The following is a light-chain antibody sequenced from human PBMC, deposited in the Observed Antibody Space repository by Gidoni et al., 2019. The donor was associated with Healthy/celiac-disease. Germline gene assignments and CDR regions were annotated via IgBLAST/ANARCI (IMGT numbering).Light chain of an antibody. CDR1: QRISSY. J-gene: IGKJ4*01. CDR2: AAS. V-gene: IGKV1-39*01. CDR3: QQSYSTWLT. Sequence: DIQMTQSPSSLSASVGDRVTITCRASQRISSYLNWYQQKPGKAPKLLIYAASSLQSGVPSRFSGSGSGTDFTLTISSLQHEDFATYYCQQSYSTWLTFGGGTKVEIK.